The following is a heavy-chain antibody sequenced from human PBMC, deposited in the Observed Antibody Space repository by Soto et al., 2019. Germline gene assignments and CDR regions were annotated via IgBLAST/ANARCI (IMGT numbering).Heavy chain of an antibody. J-gene: IGHJ6*02. D-gene: IGHD3-10*01. Sequence: GASVKVSCKASGYTFTSYDINWVRQATGQGLEWMGWMNPNSGNTGYAQKFQGRVTMTWNTSISTAYMELSSLRSEDTAVYYCARVIGFGELLSGYYYYYGMDVWGQGTTVTVS. V-gene: IGHV1-8*01. CDR1: GYTFTSYD. CDR2: MNPNSGNT. CDR3: ARVIGFGELLSGYYYYYGMDV.